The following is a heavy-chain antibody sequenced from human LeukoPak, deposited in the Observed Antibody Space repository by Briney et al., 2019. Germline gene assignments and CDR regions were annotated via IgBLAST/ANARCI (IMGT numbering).Heavy chain of an antibody. CDR2: ISWNSGSI. D-gene: IGHD6-19*01. V-gene: IGHV3-9*01. J-gene: IGHJ5*02. Sequence: GRSLRLSCAASGFTFDDYAMHWVRHAPGKGLEWVSGISWNSGSIGYADSVKGRFTISRDNAKNSLYLQMNSLRAEDTALYYCAKDSGSGYSSGWLTFDPWGQGTLVTVSS. CDR3: AKDSGSGYSSGWLTFDP. CDR1: GFTFDDYA.